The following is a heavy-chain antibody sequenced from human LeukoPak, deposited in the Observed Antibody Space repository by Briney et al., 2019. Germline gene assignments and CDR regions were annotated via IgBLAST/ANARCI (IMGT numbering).Heavy chain of an antibody. Sequence: ASVKVSCKASGGTFSSYAISWVRQAPGQGLEWMGGIIPIFGTANYAQKFQGRVTITADESTSTAYMELSSLRSEDTAVYYCARSDFSLARYFDYWGQGTLVTVSS. J-gene: IGHJ4*02. CDR1: GGTFSSYA. CDR2: IIPIFGTA. CDR3: ARSDFSLARYFDY. D-gene: IGHD3-3*02. V-gene: IGHV1-69*13.